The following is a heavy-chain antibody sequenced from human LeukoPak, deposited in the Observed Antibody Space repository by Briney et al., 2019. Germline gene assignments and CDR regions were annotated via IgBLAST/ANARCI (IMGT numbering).Heavy chain of an antibody. J-gene: IGHJ6*02. V-gene: IGHV1-18*01. Sequence: ASVKVSCKASGYTFTSYGISWVRQAPGQGLEWMGWISAYNGNTNYAQKLQGRVTMTTDTSTSTAYMELRSLRSDDTAVYYCARSISGRYPGGMDVWGQGTTVTVSS. CDR2: ISAYNGNT. CDR1: GYTFTSYG. D-gene: IGHD6-19*01. CDR3: ARSISGRYPGGMDV.